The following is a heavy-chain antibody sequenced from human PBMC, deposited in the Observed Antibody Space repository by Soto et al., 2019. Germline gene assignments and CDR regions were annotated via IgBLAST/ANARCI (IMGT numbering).Heavy chain of an antibody. Sequence: ASVKVSCKASGYTFTSYGISWVRQAPGQGLEWMGWISAYNGNTNYAQKLQGRVTMTTDTSTGTAYMELRSLRSDDTAVYYCARDLEYSSSPRYNWFDPWGQGTLVTVSS. CDR2: ISAYNGNT. V-gene: IGHV1-18*04. CDR1: GYTFTSYG. CDR3: ARDLEYSSSPRYNWFDP. D-gene: IGHD6-6*01. J-gene: IGHJ5*02.